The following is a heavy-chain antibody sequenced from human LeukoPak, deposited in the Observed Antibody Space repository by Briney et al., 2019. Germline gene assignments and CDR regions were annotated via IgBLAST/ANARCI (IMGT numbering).Heavy chain of an antibody. J-gene: IGHJ4*02. CDR1: GYTFIGHY. CDR2: INPSSGGA. V-gene: IGHV1-2*02. CDR3: ARAFNGYYFDF. Sequence: ASVKVSCKASGYTFIGHYIHWVRQAPGQGLEWMGWINPSSGGANYAQNFQDRVTMTRDTSISTAYMELSRLRSDDTAVYYCARAFNGYYFDFWGQGTLVTVS.